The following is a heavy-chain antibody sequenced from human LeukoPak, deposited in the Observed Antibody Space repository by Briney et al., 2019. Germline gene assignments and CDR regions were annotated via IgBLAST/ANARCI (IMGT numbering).Heavy chain of an antibody. Sequence: SVKVSCTASGGTFSSYAISWVRQAPGQGLEWMGGIIPIFGTANYAQKFRGRVTITADESTSTAYMELSSLRSEDTAVYYCAREVRYYDFWSGYSTRSFDYWGQGTLVTVSS. D-gene: IGHD3-3*01. CDR1: GGTFSSYA. CDR3: AREVRYYDFWSGYSTRSFDY. CDR2: IIPIFGTA. J-gene: IGHJ4*02. V-gene: IGHV1-69*13.